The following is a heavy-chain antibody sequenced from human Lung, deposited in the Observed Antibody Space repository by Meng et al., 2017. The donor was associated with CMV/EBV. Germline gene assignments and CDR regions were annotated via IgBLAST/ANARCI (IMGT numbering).Heavy chain of an antibody. D-gene: IGHD1-26*01. J-gene: IGHJ5*02. CDR2: ISSSGSIK. CDR1: GFIFSDYY. Sequence: GESLKISCAASGFIFSDYYMTWIRQAPGKGLEWVAYISSSGSIKKYADSVEGRFTISRDNAKRSLYLQMNSLGAEDTAFYYCARDFSAVHNGLDAWGRGTLVTVSS. CDR3: ARDFSAVHNGLDA. V-gene: IGHV3-11*04.